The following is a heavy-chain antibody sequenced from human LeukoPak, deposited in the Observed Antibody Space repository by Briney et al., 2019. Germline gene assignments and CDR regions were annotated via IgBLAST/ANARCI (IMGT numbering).Heavy chain of an antibody. CDR1: GFTFSNYW. CDR3: ARGVYEEDVNY. V-gene: IGHV3-74*01. CDR2: LSSDGRDP. D-gene: IGHD2-8*01. Sequence: GGSLRLPCAASGFTFSNYWMHWVRQAPGKGLVWVSRLSSDGRDPSYADSVKGRFTVSRDNAKNTLYMQMNSLRAEDTAVYYCARGVYEEDVNYWGQGTLVTVSS. J-gene: IGHJ4*02.